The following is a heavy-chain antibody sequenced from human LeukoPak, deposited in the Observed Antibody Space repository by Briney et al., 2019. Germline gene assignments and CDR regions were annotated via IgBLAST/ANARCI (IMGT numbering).Heavy chain of an antibody. V-gene: IGHV3-48*03. Sequence: PGGSLRLSCAVSGFTSEFTFSDYEMYWVRQAPGKGLEWVSCISSSGSTKYYADSVKGRFTISRDNAKNSLFLQMNSLRAEDTAVYYCATMTVASAFDYWGQGTLVTVSS. CDR1: GFTSEFTFSDYE. D-gene: IGHD6-19*01. J-gene: IGHJ4*02. CDR3: ATMTVASAFDY. CDR2: ISSSGSTK.